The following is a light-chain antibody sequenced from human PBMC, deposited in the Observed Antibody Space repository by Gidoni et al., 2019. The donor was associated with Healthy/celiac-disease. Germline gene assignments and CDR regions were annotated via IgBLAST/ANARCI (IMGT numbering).Light chain of an antibody. Sequence: DIKMTQSPSSLSASVGDRVTITCRASQSISSYLNWYQQKPGKAPKLLIYAASSLQSGVPSRFSGSGSGPDFTLTISSLQPEDFATYSCQQIYSTPLTFGQGTKVEIK. J-gene: IGKJ1*01. V-gene: IGKV1-39*01. CDR3: QQIYSTPLT. CDR1: QSISSY. CDR2: AAS.